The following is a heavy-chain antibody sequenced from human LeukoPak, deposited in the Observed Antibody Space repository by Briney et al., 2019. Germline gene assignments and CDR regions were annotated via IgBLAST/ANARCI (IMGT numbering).Heavy chain of an antibody. J-gene: IGHJ4*02. D-gene: IGHD3-3*01. Sequence: PSETLSLTCTVSGGSISSYYWSWIRQPPGKGLEWIGYIYYSGSTNYNPSLKSRVTISVDTSKNQFSLKLSSVTAADTAVYYCASLTSITIFGVVYFDYWGQGTLVTVSS. CDR1: GGSISSYY. CDR3: ASLTSITIFGVVYFDY. V-gene: IGHV4-59*01. CDR2: IYYSGST.